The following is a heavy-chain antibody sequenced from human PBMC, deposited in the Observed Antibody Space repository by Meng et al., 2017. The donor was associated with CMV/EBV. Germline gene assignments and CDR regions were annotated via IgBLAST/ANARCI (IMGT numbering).Heavy chain of an antibody. CDR1: GSSISRGGYD. D-gene: IGHD2-8*01. CDR3: ERGVY. J-gene: IGHJ4*02. Sequence: QALTYTVAGSSISRGGYDWRWSRQHQGKGQEWIGYIYYSGSTYDNPSLKRQVTISVDKTKNQLSRKLSSVTAADTAVYYGERGVYWGQGTLVTVSS. CDR2: IYYSGST. V-gene: IGHV4-31*01.